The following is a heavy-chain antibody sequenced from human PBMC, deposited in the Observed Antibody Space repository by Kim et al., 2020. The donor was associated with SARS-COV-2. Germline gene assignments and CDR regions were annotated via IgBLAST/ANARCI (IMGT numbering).Heavy chain of an antibody. D-gene: IGHD2-2*01. CDR1: GGSVSSGSYY. Sequence: SETLSLTCTVSGGSVSSGSYYWSWIRQPPGKGLEWIGYIYYSGSTNYNPSLKSRVTISVDTSKNQFSLKLSSVTAADTAGYYCSREEGEALIPYCISTSCYVGRAGIDPWGQGTLVTVSS. V-gene: IGHV4-61*01. CDR3: SREEGEALIPYCISTSCYVGRAGIDP. J-gene: IGHJ5*02. CDR2: IYYSGST.